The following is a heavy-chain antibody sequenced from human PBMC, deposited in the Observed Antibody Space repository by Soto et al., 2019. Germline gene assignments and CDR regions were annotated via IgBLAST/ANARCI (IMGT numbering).Heavy chain of an antibody. V-gene: IGHV1-18*01. CDR3: ARPIADYYDSSGYYGMWFDP. CDR2: ISAYNGNT. D-gene: IGHD3-22*01. CDR1: GYTFTSYG. Sequence: VASVKVSCKASGYTFTSYGISWVRQAPGQGLEWMGWISAYNGNTNYAQKLQGRVTMTTDTSTSTAYMELRSLRSDDTAVYYCARPIADYYDSSGYYGMWFDPWGQGTLVTVSS. J-gene: IGHJ5*02.